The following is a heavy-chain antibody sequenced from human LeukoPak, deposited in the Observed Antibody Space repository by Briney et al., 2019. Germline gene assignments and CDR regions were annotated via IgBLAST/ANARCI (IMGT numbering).Heavy chain of an antibody. D-gene: IGHD2-15*01. CDR3: ARDLEDIVVVVAARGGGFDY. V-gene: IGHV3-21*01. CDR2: ISSSSSYI. Sequence: GGSLRLSCAASGFTFSSYSMNWVRQAPGKGLEWVSSISSSSSYIYYADSVKGRFTISRDNAKNSLYLQMNSLRAEDTAVYYCARDLEDIVVVVAARGGGFDYWGQGTLVTASS. J-gene: IGHJ4*02. CDR1: GFTFSSYS.